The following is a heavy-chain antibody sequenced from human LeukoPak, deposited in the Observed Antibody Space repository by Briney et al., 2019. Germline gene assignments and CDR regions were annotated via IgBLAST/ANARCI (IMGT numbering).Heavy chain of an antibody. D-gene: IGHD4-17*01. CDR1: GYTFTGYY. V-gene: IGHV1-2*02. CDR2: INPNSGGT. CDR3: ARLDYGDYGGGDY. J-gene: IGHJ4*02. Sequence: ASVKVSCKASGYTFTGYYMHWVRQAPGQGLERMGWINPNSGGTNYAQKFQGRVTMTRDTSISTAYMELSRLRSDDTAVYYCARLDYGDYGGGDYWGQGTLVTVSS.